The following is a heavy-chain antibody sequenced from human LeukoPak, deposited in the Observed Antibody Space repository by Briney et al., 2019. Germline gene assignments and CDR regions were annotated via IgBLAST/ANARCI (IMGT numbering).Heavy chain of an antibody. J-gene: IGHJ3*02. CDR3: ARDYYDSSGTNAFDI. V-gene: IGHV4-4*07. CDR1: GGSISGYY. CDR2: IYTSGST. Sequence: SETLSLTCTVSGGSISGYYWSWIRQPAGKGLEWIGRIYTSGSTNYNPSLKSRVTMSVDTSKNQFSLKLSSVTAADTAVYYCARDYYDSSGTNAFDIWGQGTMVTVSS. D-gene: IGHD3-22*01.